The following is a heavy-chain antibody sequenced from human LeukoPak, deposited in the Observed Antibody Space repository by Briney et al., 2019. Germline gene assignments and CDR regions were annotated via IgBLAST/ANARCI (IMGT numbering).Heavy chain of an antibody. CDR1: GGSISSYY. CDR3: ARESKSYDGSGYYHDS. Sequence: SETLSLTCTVSGGSISSYYWSWIRQLAGKGLEWIGRIYTSGSTDYNPSLRSRVSMSVDTSKNQFSLKLWSVTAADTAVYYCARESKSYDGSGYYHDSWGQGNLVTVSS. J-gene: IGHJ4*02. D-gene: IGHD3-22*01. V-gene: IGHV4-4*07. CDR2: IYTSGST.